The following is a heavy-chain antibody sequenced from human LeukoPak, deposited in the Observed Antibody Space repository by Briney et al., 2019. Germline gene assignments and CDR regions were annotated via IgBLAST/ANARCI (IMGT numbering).Heavy chain of an antibody. CDR2: ISYDGSNK. J-gene: IGHJ4*02. CDR3: ARGRPLLYSSGWSSDY. D-gene: IGHD6-19*01. V-gene: IGHV3-30*04. Sequence: PGRSLRLSCAASGFTFSSYAMHWVRQAPGKGLEWVAVISYDGSNKYYADSVKGRFTISRDNSKNTLYLQMNSLRAEDTAVYYCARGRPLLYSSGWSSDYWGQGALVTVSS. CDR1: GFTFSSYA.